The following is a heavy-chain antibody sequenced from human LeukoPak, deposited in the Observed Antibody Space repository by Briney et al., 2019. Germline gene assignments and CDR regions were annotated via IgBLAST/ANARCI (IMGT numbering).Heavy chain of an antibody. CDR2: ISYDGTTK. Sequence: GRSLRLSCAASGFTFSSYAMHWVRQAPGKGLEWVAVISYDGTTKYYAGSVKGRFTISRDNSKNTLYLQMNSLRAEDTAVYYCASGGGSYPLEGYFDYWGQGTLVTVSS. CDR3: ASGGGSYPLEGYFDY. V-gene: IGHV3-30-3*01. J-gene: IGHJ4*02. D-gene: IGHD3-16*02. CDR1: GFTFSSYA.